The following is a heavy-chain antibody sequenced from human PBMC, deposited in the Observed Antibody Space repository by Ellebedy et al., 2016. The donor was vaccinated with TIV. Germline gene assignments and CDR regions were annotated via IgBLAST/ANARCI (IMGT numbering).Heavy chain of an antibody. J-gene: IGHJ5*02. CDR3: ARDYYSNYYWFDP. CDR1: GGSVSSGSYY. V-gene: IGHV4-61*01. CDR2: IYYSGST. D-gene: IGHD4-11*01. Sequence: SETLSLXXTVSGGSVSSGSYYWSWIRQPPGKGLEWIGYIYYSGSTNYNPSLKSRVTISVDTSKNQFSLKLSSVTAADTAVYYCARDYYSNYYWFDPWGQGTLVTVSS.